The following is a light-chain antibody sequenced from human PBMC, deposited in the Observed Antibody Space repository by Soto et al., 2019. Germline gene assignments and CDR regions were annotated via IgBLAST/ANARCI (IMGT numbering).Light chain of an antibody. CDR2: AAS. CDR1: QGIRSL. V-gene: IGKV1-17*01. Sequence: DIQMTQSPSSLSASVGDRVTITCRTSQGIRSLLSWYQQKPGQAPKRLIYAASSLQSGVPSRFSGSGSGTEFTLTISSLHPEDFATYYCLQHYNYPYTFGQGTKLEIK. J-gene: IGKJ2*01. CDR3: LQHYNYPYT.